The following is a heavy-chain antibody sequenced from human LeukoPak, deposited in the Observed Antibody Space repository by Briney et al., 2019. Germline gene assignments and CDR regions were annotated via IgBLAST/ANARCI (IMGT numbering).Heavy chain of an antibody. J-gene: IGHJ3*02. D-gene: IGHD6-19*01. Sequence: PGGSLRLSCAASGFAVSSVYMTWVRQAPGKGLEWVSVIYSSGSTYYADPVKGRFTISRDNSKNTLYLQMNSLRAEDTAVYYCAKDLYRGWPLDAFDIWGEGTMVTVSS. CDR3: AKDLYRGWPLDAFDI. CDR1: GFAVSSVY. CDR2: IYSSGST. V-gene: IGHV3-66*03.